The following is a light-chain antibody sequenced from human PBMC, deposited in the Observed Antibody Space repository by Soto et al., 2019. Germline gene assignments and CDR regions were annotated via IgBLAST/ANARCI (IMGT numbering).Light chain of an antibody. V-gene: IGKV3-11*01. Sequence: VVLTQSPATLSLSPGESATLSCRASQSVRNYLAWYQWKPGQAPRLLIYDASTRATGIPARFSGSGSGTDFALTISSLEPEDLAVYYCQLRRKWPEFTFGPGTKVGI. CDR2: DAS. CDR1: QSVRNY. J-gene: IGKJ3*01. CDR3: QLRRKWPEFT.